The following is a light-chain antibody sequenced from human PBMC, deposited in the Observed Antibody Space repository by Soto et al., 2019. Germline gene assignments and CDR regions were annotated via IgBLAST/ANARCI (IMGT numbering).Light chain of an antibody. V-gene: IGKV3-20*01. CDR2: GAS. J-gene: IGKJ5*01. Sequence: EIVLTQSPATLSLSPGERSTLSCRASQSVSGYLAWYQQKPGQAPRLLIYGASSRATGIPDRFSGSGSGTDFTLTISRLEPEDFAVYYCQQYGSSLAITFGQGTRLEI. CDR3: QQYGSSLAIT. CDR1: QSVSGY.